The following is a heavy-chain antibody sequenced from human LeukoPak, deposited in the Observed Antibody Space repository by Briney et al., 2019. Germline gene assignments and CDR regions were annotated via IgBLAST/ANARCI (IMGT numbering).Heavy chain of an antibody. Sequence: PGGSLRLSCAASGFTFSSYWMSWVRQAPGKGLEWMASIKQDGSEKYYVDSVKGRFTISRDNAKNSLYLQMNSLRAEDTAVYYCASPLVRGVIIGNWFDPWGQGTLVTVSS. CDR2: IKQDGSEK. J-gene: IGHJ5*02. CDR1: GFTFSSYW. V-gene: IGHV3-7*01. D-gene: IGHD3-10*01. CDR3: ASPLVRGVIIGNWFDP.